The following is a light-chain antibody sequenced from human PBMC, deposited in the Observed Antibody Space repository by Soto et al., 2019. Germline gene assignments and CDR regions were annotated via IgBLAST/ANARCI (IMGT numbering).Light chain of an antibody. CDR3: SSYTDSSFVI. Sequence: QSALTQPASVSGSPGQSITISCTGTSSDIGDYKYVSWYKQHPGKAPKLMIYDVSNRPSGVSNRFSGSKSGNTASLTISGFQAEDDADYYCSSYTDSSFVIFGGGTKLTVL. CDR1: SSDIGDYKY. J-gene: IGLJ2*01. V-gene: IGLV2-14*03. CDR2: DVS.